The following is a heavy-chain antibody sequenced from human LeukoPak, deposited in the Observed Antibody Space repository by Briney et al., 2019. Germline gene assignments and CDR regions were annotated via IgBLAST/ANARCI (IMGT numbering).Heavy chain of an antibody. J-gene: IGHJ4*02. D-gene: IGHD1-26*01. CDR1: GGSISSYY. CDR2: IYYSGGT. V-gene: IGHV4-59*08. CDR3: ARHGGSYSLDY. Sequence: SETLSFTCTVSGGSISSYYWSWIRQPPGEGLEWIGYIYYSGGTIYNPSLKSRVTISVDTSKNQFSLKLSSVTAADTAVYYCARHGGSYSLDYWGQGTLVTVSS.